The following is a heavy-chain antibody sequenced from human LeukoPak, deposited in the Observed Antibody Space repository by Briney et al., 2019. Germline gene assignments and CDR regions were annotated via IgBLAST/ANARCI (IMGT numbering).Heavy chain of an antibody. CDR2: INHSGST. J-gene: IGHJ4*02. D-gene: IGHD4-17*01. V-gene: IGHV4-34*01. Sequence: SETLSLTCAVYGGSFSGYYWTWIRQPPGKGLQWIGEINHSGSTNHNPSLKSRVTISVDTSKNQCSLKLSSVTAADTAVYYCARGRAVTKYQGSIDYWGQGALVTVSS. CDR1: GGSFSGYY. CDR3: ARGRAVTKYQGSIDY.